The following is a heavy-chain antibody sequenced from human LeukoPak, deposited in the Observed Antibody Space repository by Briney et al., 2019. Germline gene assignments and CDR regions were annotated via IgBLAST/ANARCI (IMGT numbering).Heavy chain of an antibody. CDR1: GFTFSSNA. Sequence: GGSLRLSCAASGFTFSSNAMVWVRQAPGKGLEWVSYISSSGSTIYYADSVKGRFTISRDNAKNSLYLQMNSLRAEDTAVYYCAELGITMIGGVWGKGTTVTISS. CDR3: AELGITMIGGV. V-gene: IGHV3-48*03. J-gene: IGHJ6*04. CDR2: ISSSGSTI. D-gene: IGHD3-10*02.